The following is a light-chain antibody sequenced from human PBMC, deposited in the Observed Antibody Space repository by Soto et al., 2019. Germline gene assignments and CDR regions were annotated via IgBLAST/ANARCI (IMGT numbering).Light chain of an antibody. J-gene: IGLJ1*01. CDR1: SSNIGAGYD. CDR3: QSYDSSLSGHYV. V-gene: IGLV1-40*01. Sequence: QAVVTQPPSVSGAPGQRVTITCTGSSSNIGAGYDVHWYQQLPGTAPKLLIYGNSNRPSGVPDRFSGSKSGTSASLAITGLQAEDEADHYCQSYDSSLSGHYVFGTGTKVTVL. CDR2: GNS.